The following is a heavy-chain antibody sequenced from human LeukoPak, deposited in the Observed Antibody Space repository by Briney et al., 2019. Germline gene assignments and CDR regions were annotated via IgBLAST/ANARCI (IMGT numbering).Heavy chain of an antibody. CDR2: IKSKTDGGTT. D-gene: IGHD5-12*01. CDR3: TTAPSGYAGDY. Sequence: PGGSLRLSCAASGFTFSNAWMSWVRQAPGKGLEWVGRIKSKTDGGTTDYAAPVKWRFTISRDDSKNTLYLQMNSLKTEDTAVYYCTTAPSGYAGDYWGQGTLVTVSS. V-gene: IGHV3-15*01. J-gene: IGHJ4*02. CDR1: GFTFSNAW.